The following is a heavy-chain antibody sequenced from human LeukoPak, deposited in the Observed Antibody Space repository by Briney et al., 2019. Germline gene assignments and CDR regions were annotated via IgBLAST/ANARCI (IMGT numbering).Heavy chain of an antibody. D-gene: IGHD4-23*01. CDR3: ATYGGNGDFDY. V-gene: IGHV4-61*02. J-gene: IGHJ4*02. CDR2: IYTSGST. Sequence: KPSQTLSLTCTVSGGSISSGSYYWSWIRQPAGKGLEWIGRIYTSGSTNYNPSLKSRVTISVDTSKNQFSLKLSSVTAADTAVYYCATYGGNGDFDYWGQGTLVTVSS. CDR1: GGSISSGSYY.